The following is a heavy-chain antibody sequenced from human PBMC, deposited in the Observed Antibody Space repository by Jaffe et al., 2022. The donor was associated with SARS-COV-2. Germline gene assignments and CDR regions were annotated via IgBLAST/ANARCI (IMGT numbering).Heavy chain of an antibody. D-gene: IGHD2-2*01. Sequence: QVQLQESGPGLVKPSETLSLTCTVSGASISSYYWSWIRQPPGKGLEWIGYIYYSGSTIYNPSLKSRITISVDTSKNQFSLKLSSVTAADTAVYYCARLMVPRVSSTNSVWFDPWGQGTLVTVSS. CDR1: GASISSYY. CDR2: IYYSGST. V-gene: IGHV4-59*08. J-gene: IGHJ5*02. CDR3: ARLMVPRVSSTNSVWFDP.